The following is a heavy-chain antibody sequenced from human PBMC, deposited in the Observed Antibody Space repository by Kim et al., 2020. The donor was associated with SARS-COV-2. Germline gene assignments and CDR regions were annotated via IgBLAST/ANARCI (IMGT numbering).Heavy chain of an antibody. CDR3: ARGAQREVPAAYIQIVDY. V-gene: IGHV3-30-3*01. Sequence: GGSLRLSCAASGFTFSSNAMHWVRRAPGKGLDWVAVISYDGSNKYFADSVKGRFTISRDNSKNTLYLQINNLRAEDTAVYYCARGAQREVPAAYIQIVDYWGQGTLVTVSS. J-gene: IGHJ4*02. CDR2: ISYDGSNK. D-gene: IGHD2-2*01. CDR1: GFTFSSNA.